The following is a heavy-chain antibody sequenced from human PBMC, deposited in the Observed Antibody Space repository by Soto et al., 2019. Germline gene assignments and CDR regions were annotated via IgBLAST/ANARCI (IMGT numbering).Heavy chain of an antibody. V-gene: IGHV3-7*05. J-gene: IGHJ3*02. CDR1: GFTFSYYW. CDR2: IRRDGGEE. D-gene: IGHD3-22*01. CDR3: ARDATYRDSSFYYDVFDI. Sequence: DVQLMESGGCLVQPGGSLRLSCAASGFTFSYYWMTWVRRAPGKGLEGVANIRRDGGEEHYVGSVKGRFSVSVANAKESLYLQMNSLRIADPAVYYCARDATYRDSSFYYDVFDIWGHGPMVTVSS.